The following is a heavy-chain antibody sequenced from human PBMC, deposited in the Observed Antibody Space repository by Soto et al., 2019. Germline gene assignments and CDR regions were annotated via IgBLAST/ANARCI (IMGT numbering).Heavy chain of an antibody. CDR1: GFTFSSYA. D-gene: IGHD3-10*01. V-gene: IGHV3-23*01. CDR2: ISGSGGST. Sequence: GSLRLSCAASGFTFSSYAMSWVRQAPGKGLEWVSAISGSGGSTYYADSVKGRFTISRDNSKNTLYLQMNSLRAEDTAVYYCAKPAKMVRGVITTYYYYGMDVWGQGTTVTV. J-gene: IGHJ6*02. CDR3: AKPAKMVRGVITTYYYYGMDV.